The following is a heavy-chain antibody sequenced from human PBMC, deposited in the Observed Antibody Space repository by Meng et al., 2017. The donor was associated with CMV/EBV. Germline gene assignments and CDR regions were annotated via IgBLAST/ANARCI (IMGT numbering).Heavy chain of an antibody. J-gene: IGHJ6*02. D-gene: IGHD6-13*01. Sequence: GESLKISCAASGFTFSRYAMSWVRQAPGKGLEWVSAISGSGGSTYYADSVKGRFTISRDNSKNTLYLQMNSLRAEDTAVYYCAKDLDSSSWNYYYYGMDVWGQGTTVTVSS. CDR2: ISGSGGST. CDR3: AKDLDSSSWNYYYYGMDV. CDR1: GFTFSRYA. V-gene: IGHV3-23*01.